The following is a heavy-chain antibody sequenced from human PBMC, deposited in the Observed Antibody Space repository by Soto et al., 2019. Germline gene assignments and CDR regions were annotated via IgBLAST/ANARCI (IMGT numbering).Heavy chain of an antibody. Sequence: SETLSLTCAVYGGSFSTAYWSWIRQPPGKGLEWIGEINPSGGTNYNPSLKSRVTISVATSKNQFSLKLSSVTAADTAVYYCARVLAARASRDFDYWGQGTLVTVSS. CDR1: GGSFSTAY. V-gene: IGHV4-34*01. CDR3: ARVLAARASRDFDY. J-gene: IGHJ4*02. D-gene: IGHD6-6*01. CDR2: INPSGGT.